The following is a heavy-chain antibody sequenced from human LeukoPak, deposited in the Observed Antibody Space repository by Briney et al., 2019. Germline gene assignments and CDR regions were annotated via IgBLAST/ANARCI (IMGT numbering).Heavy chain of an antibody. CDR2: IYYSGST. CDR3: ARDLTEGKNDAFDI. V-gene: IGHV4-31*03. Sequence: SQTLSLTCTVSGGSISSGGYYWSWIRQHPGKGLEWIGYIYYSGSTYYNPSLKSRVTISVDTSKNQFSLKLGSVTAADTAVYYCARDLTEGKNDAFDIWGQGTMVTVSS. J-gene: IGHJ3*02. CDR1: GGSISSGGYY.